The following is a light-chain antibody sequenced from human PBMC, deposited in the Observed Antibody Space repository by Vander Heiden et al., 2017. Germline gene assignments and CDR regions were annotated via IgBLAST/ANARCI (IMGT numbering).Light chain of an antibody. J-gene: IGLJ2*01. Sequence: QSVLTQPPSVSGAPGQRVTISRTGSSSNIGAGYDVHWYQQLPGTAPKLLIYGNSNRPSGVPDRFSGSKSGTSASLAITGLQAEDEADYYCQSYDSSLSAFFGGGTKLTVL. CDR2: GNS. CDR1: SSNIGAGYD. V-gene: IGLV1-40*01. CDR3: QSYDSSLSAF.